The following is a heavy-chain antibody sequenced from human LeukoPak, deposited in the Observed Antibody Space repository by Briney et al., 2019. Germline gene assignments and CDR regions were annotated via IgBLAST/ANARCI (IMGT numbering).Heavy chain of an antibody. CDR2: IYYSGST. V-gene: IGHV4-59*01. Sequence: PSETLSLTCTVSGGSISSYYWSWVRRPPGKGLEWIGYIYYSGSTNYNPSLKSRVTISVDTSKNQFSLKLSSVTAADTAVYYCAGTPSVDYFDYWGQGTLVTVSS. J-gene: IGHJ4*02. CDR3: AGTPSVDYFDY. CDR1: GGSISSYY.